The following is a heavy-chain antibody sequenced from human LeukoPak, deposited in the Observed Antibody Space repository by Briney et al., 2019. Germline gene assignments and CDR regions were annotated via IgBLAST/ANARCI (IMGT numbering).Heavy chain of an antibody. J-gene: IGHJ4*02. CDR1: GFTFSSYW. CDR3: ARDVSYYYDSSGPYYFDY. Sequence: GGSLRLSCAASGFTFSSYWMSWVRQAPGKGLEWVANIKQDGSEKYYVDSVKGRFTISRDNAKNSLYLQMNSLRAEDTAVYYCARDVSYYYDSSGPYYFDYWGQGTLVTVSX. D-gene: IGHD3-22*01. CDR2: IKQDGSEK. V-gene: IGHV3-7*01.